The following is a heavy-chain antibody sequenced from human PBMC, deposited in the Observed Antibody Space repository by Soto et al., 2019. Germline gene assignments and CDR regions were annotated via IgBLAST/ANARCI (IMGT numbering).Heavy chain of an antibody. CDR3: ARALDSDFCWFES. D-gene: IGHD3-3*01. Sequence: QVQLQESGPGRVEPSETLSLTCTVSGDSVNSGNFYGNWIRQSPGKGLEWIGYVSYSGSTKYNPSLKSSVTMSLDTSNNQFSLMLSPVTAADPAIYYCARALDSDFCWFESWGRGTLVTVSS. CDR1: GDSVNSGNFY. CDR2: VSYSGST. V-gene: IGHV4-61*01. J-gene: IGHJ5*01.